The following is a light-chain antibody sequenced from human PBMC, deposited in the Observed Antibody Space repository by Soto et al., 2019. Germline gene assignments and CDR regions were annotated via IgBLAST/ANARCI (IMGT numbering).Light chain of an antibody. J-gene: IGLJ1*01. CDR2: EVS. CDR1: SSDVGTYNY. V-gene: IGLV2-8*01. CDR3: ISYARSDTYV. Sequence: QSALTQPPSASGSPGQSVTISCTGTSSDVGTYNYVSWHQQHPGKAPKLLIYEVSKRPSGVPDRFSGSKSGNTASLTVSGLQAEDEDDYYCISYARSDTYVFGTGTKVTVL.